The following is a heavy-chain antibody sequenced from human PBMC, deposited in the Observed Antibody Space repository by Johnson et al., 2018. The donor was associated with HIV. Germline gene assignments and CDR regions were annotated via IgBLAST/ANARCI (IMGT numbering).Heavy chain of an antibody. D-gene: IGHD4-17*01. CDR1: GFTFSDYY. CDR2: ISSSGDII. V-gene: IGHV3-11*04. CDR3: ARRTVTALFDI. J-gene: IGHJ3*02. Sequence: QVHLVESGGGLVKPGGSLRLSCAASGFTFSDYYMTWIRQAPGKGLEWLSFISSSGDIIRYADSVKGRFTISRDNAKNSLNLQMNSLVDEDTAVYYCARRTVTALFDIWGHGTLVTVSS.